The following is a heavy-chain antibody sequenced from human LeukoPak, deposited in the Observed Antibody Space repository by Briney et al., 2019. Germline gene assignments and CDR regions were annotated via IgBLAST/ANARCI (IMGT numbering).Heavy chain of an antibody. D-gene: IGHD3-10*01. V-gene: IGHV4-59*01. CDR1: GGSISSYY. CDR3: ARLNGEHFDY. CDR2: IYSSGST. Sequence: SETLSLTCTVSGGSISSYYWSWIRQPPGKGLEWIGYIYSSGSTNYNPSLKSRITISVDTSKNQFSLKPSSVTAADTAVYYCARLNGEHFDYWGQGTLVTVSS. J-gene: IGHJ4*02.